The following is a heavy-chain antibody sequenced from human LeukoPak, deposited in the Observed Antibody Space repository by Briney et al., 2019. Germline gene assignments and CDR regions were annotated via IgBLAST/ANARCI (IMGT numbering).Heavy chain of an antibody. V-gene: IGHV3-30-3*01. CDR2: ISYDGSNK. CDR1: GFTFSSYA. Sequence: GGSLRLSCAASGFTFSSYAMHWVRQAPGKGLEWVAVISYDGSNKYYADSVKGRFTISRDNSKNTLYQQMNSLRAEDTAVYYCARDSGDGYNWGGHFDYWGQGTLVTVSS. CDR3: ARDSGDGYNWGGHFDY. D-gene: IGHD5-24*01. J-gene: IGHJ4*02.